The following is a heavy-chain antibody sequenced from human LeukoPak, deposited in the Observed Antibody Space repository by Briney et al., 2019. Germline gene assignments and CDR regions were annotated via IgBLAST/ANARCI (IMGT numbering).Heavy chain of an antibody. Sequence: GGSLRLSCAASGFTFSSYGMHWVRQAPGKGLEWVAVISYDGSNKYYADSVKGRFTISRDNSKNTLYLQMNSLRAEDTAVYYCAKRMGDFLSPDYFDYWGQGTLVTVSS. CDR3: AKRMGDFLSPDYFDY. V-gene: IGHV3-30*18. CDR2: ISYDGSNK. CDR1: GFTFSSYG. D-gene: IGHD3-3*01. J-gene: IGHJ4*02.